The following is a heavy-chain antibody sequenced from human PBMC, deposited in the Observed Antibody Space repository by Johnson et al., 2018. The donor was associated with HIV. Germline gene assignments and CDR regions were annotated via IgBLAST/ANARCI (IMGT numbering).Heavy chain of an antibody. V-gene: IGHV3-30*02. J-gene: IGHJ3*02. D-gene: IGHD2-21*02. CDR3: AKDLVVVTARGAFDI. Sequence: QLVESGGGVVQPGGSLRLSCAASGFTFSSYGMHWVRQAPGQGLEWVAFIRYDGSNKYFADSVKGRFTISRDNSKNTLYLQMNSLRAEDTAVYYCAKDLVVVTARGAFDIWGQGTMVTVSS. CDR1: GFTFSSYG. CDR2: IRYDGSNK.